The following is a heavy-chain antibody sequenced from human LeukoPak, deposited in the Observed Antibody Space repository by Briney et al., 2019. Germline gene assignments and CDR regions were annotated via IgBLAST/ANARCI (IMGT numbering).Heavy chain of an antibody. J-gene: IGHJ6*03. CDR2: LYTNGSA. CDR3: VREAGDIVTVPGVEDYFYYYMDV. Sequence: PSETLSLTCGVSGASISNYYWSWIRQPTGKGLEWIGRLYTNGSANFHPSLKSRVTLSADTSANQFSLRLRSVTAADTAVYYCVREAGDIVTVPGVEDYFYYYMDVWGKGTTVTVCS. D-gene: IGHD3-16*02. CDR1: GASISNYY. V-gene: IGHV4-4*07.